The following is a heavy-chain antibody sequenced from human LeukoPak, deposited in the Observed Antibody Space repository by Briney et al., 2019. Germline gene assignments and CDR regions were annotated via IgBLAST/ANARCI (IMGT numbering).Heavy chain of an antibody. CDR3: AREMNSYDQGDY. Sequence: ASAKVSCKASGYTFTSYYMHWVRQAPGQGLEWMGIINPSGGSTSYAQKFQGRVTMTRDMSTSTVYMELSSLRSEDTAVYYCAREMNSYDQGDYWGQGTLVTVSS. CDR2: INPSGGST. J-gene: IGHJ4*02. CDR1: GYTFTSYY. V-gene: IGHV1-46*01. D-gene: IGHD5-18*01.